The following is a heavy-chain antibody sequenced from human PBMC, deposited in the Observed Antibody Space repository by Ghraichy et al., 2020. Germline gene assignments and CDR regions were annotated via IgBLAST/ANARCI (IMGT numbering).Heavy chain of an antibody. D-gene: IGHD7-27*01. V-gene: IGHV4-61*03. CDR3: ARSLTGYFFSFDY. J-gene: IGHJ4*02. CDR2: IYYSGST. Sequence: ESLNISCTVSGGSVSSGSYYWIWIRPPPGKGLEWIGYIYYSGSTYYNPSLKSRVTISVDTSKNHFSLKLTSVTAADTAVYYCARSLTGYFFSFDYWGQGTLVTVSP. CDR1: GGSVSSGSYY.